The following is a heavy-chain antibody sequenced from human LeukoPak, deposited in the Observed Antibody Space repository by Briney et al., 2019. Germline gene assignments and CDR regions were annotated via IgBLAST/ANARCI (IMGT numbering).Heavy chain of an antibody. J-gene: IGHJ4*02. V-gene: IGHV1-2*02. CDR1: GYTFTGYY. D-gene: IGHD6-19*01. Sequence: ASVKVSCKASGYTFTGYYMNWVRQAPGQGLEWMGWINPNSGGTNYAQKFQGRVTMTRDTSISTAYMELSRLRSDDTAVYYCARARIAVAGHFDYWGQGTLVTVSS. CDR3: ARARIAVAGHFDY. CDR2: INPNSGGT.